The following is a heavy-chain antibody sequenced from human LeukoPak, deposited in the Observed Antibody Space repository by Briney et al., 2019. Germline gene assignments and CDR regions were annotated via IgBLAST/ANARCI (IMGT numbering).Heavy chain of an antibody. CDR2: IKSKIDGGTI. Sequence: GGSLSLSCVASGFTFSDAWMSWVCQAPGKGLEWVGRIKSKIDGGTIDYGAAVKGRFTISRDDSRNTLYLQMNSLKTEDTAVYYCTTRRQDGCWGQGTLVTVS. CDR1: GFTFSDAW. J-gene: IGHJ4*02. CDR3: TTRRQDGC. V-gene: IGHV3-15*01. D-gene: IGHD6-25*01.